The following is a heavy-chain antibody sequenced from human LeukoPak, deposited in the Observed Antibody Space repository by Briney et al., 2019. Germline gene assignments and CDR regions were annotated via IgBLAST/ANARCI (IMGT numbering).Heavy chain of an antibody. J-gene: IGHJ6*02. V-gene: IGHV1-69*13. CDR2: IIPIFGTA. CDR1: GYTFTSYG. Sequence: SVKVSCKASGYTFTSYGISWVRQAPGQGLEWMGGIIPIFGTANYAQKFQGRVTITADESTSTAYMELSSLRSEDTAVYYCAIHPTRKLRAPWDVWGQGTTVTVSS. CDR3: AIHPTRKLRAPWDV. D-gene: IGHD1-7*01.